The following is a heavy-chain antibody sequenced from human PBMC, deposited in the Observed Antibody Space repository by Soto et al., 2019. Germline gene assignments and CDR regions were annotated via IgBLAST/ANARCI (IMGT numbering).Heavy chain of an antibody. J-gene: IGHJ5*02. CDR2: IYYSGTT. Sequence: XGTLSLTSTESGGSIISYYWRRIRQPPGKGLERIGYIYYSGTTNYNPSLKSRVTISVDTSKNQFSLQLTSVTAADTAIYYCARGGASSKWLDPWGQGTLVTVSS. D-gene: IGHD3-10*01. V-gene: IGHV4-59*01. CDR3: ARGGASSKWLDP. CDR1: GGSIISYY.